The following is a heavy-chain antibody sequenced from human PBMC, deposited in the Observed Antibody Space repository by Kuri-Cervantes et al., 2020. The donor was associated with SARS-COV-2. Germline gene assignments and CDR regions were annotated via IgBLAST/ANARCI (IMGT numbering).Heavy chain of an antibody. V-gene: IGHV3-11*04. CDR1: AFSFSDYY. CDR3: VGTRWNFDFWSGYSFLDY. Sequence: GGSLRLSCAASAFSFSDYYMSWIRQAPGKGLEWVSYISSTGSTIYYADPVKGRFTISRDNAKNSLYLQMNSLRAEDTAVYYCVGTRWNFDFWSGYSFLDYWGQGTLVTVSS. CDR2: ISSTGSTI. D-gene: IGHD3-3*01. J-gene: IGHJ4*02.